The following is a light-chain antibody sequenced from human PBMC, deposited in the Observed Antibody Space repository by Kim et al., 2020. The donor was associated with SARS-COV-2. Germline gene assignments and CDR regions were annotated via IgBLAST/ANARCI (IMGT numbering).Light chain of an antibody. CDR1: QAISYA. V-gene: IGKV1-NL1*01. J-gene: IGKJ2*01. CDR3: QQYYNAPYS. Sequence: SACVGDRVTITCRASQAISYALAWYQQKPGTAPKVLVYAASKLQTGVPSRFSGSGSGTDYTLTISSLQPEDFATYYCQQYYNAPYSFGQGTKLEI. CDR2: AAS.